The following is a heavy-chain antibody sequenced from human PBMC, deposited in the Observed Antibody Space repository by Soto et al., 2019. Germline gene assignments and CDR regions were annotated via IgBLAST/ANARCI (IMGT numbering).Heavy chain of an antibody. Sequence: EVQLVESGGGLVQPGGSLRLSCAASGFAFNTYWMSWIRQAPGKGLEWVAKMKEDGSEKYYVDSVKGRFTISRDNAKSTLYMQMNSLRAEDTAVYYWARDVRCIGPSSCYSHFGPWGQGTLVTVSS. CDR3: ARDVRCIGPSSCYSHFGP. CDR2: MKEDGSEK. CDR1: GFAFNTYW. J-gene: IGHJ5*02. D-gene: IGHD2-2*01. V-gene: IGHV3-7*01.